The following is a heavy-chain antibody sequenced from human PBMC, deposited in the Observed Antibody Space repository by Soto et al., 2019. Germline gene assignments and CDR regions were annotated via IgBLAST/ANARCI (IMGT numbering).Heavy chain of an antibody. Sequence: ASVKVSCKASGGTFSSYAISWVRQAPGQGLEWMGGIIPIFGTANYAQKFQGRVTITADESTSTAYMELSSLRSEDTAVYYCARDRLVPAAMRFVFQGGFDYWGQGTLVTVSS. CDR3: ARDRLVPAAMRFVFQGGFDY. D-gene: IGHD2-2*01. J-gene: IGHJ4*02. CDR1: GGTFSSYA. CDR2: IIPIFGTA. V-gene: IGHV1-69*13.